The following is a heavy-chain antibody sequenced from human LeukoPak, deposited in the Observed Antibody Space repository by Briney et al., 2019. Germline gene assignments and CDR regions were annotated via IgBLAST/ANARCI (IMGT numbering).Heavy chain of an antibody. Sequence: GGSLRLSCAASGFTFSSHAMSWVRQAPGKGLEWVSAVTGSGGSTYYADSVKGRFTISRDNSKNTLYLQMNSLRAEDTAVYYCARDGSSSWYLDYWGQGTLVTVSS. CDR2: VTGSGGST. CDR1: GFTFSSHA. V-gene: IGHV3-23*01. CDR3: ARDGSSSWYLDY. J-gene: IGHJ4*02. D-gene: IGHD6-13*01.